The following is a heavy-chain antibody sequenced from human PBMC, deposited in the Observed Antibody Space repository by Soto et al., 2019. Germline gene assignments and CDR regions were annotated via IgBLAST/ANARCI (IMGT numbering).Heavy chain of an antibody. D-gene: IGHD5-18*01. J-gene: IGHJ4*02. CDR2: ISAYNGNT. CDR3: AREAERGYSYGYPFDY. CDR1: GYTFTSYG. Sequence: VASVKVSCKASGYTFTSYGISWVRQAPGQGLEWMGWISAYNGNTNYAQKLQGRVTMTTDTSTSTAYVELRSLRSDDTAVYYCAREAERGYSYGYPFDYWGQGTLVTVSS. V-gene: IGHV1-18*01.